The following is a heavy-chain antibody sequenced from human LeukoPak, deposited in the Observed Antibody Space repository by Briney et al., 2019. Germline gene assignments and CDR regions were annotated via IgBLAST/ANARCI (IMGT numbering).Heavy chain of an antibody. V-gene: IGHV1-69*05. J-gene: IGHJ5*02. CDR3: AGFTPHITMIVANWFDP. Sequence: SVKVSCKASGGTFSSYAISWVRQAPGQGLEWMGGIIPIFGTANYAQKFQGRVTITTDESTSTAYMELSSLRSEDTAVYYCAGFTPHITMIVANWFDPWGQGTLVTVSS. CDR2: IIPIFGTA. D-gene: IGHD3-22*01. CDR1: GGTFSSYA.